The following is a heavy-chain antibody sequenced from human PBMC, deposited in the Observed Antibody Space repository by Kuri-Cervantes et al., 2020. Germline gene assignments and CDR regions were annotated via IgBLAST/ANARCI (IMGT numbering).Heavy chain of an antibody. CDR3: ARADYGYSSGCIDY. J-gene: IGHJ4*02. V-gene: IGHV3-48*02. CDR2: ISSSSSTI. Sequence: GGSLRLSCAASGFTFSSYAMSWVRQAPGKGLEWVSYISSSSSTIYYADSVKGRFTISRDNAKNSLYLQMNSLRDEDTAVYYCARADYGYSSGCIDYWGQGTLVTVSS. CDR1: GFTFSSYA. D-gene: IGHD6-19*01.